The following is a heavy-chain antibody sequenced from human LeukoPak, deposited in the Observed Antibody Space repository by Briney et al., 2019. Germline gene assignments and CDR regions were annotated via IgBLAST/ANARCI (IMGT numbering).Heavy chain of an antibody. V-gene: IGHV1-69*13. J-gene: IGHJ4*02. CDR2: IIPIFGTA. CDR1: GGTFSSYA. Sequence: ASVKVSCKASGGTFSSYAISWVRQAPGQGLEWMGGIIPIFGTANYAQKFQGRVTITADESTSTAYMELSSLRSKDTAVYYCASSGSYYYDSSGFYYFDYWGQGTLVTVSS. CDR3: ASSGSYYYDSSGFYYFDY. D-gene: IGHD3-22*01.